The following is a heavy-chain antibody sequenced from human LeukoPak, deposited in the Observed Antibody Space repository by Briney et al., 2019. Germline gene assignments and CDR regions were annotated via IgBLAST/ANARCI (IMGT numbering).Heavy chain of an antibody. V-gene: IGHV1-2*06. Sequence: GASVKVSCKASGYTFTGYYMHWVRQAPGEGLEWMGRIKPNSGGTNYAQKFQGRVTMTRDTSISTAYMELSRLRSDDTAVYYCARGTPDYDSSGEVVYWGQGTLVTVSS. D-gene: IGHD3-22*01. CDR2: IKPNSGGT. J-gene: IGHJ4*02. CDR1: GYTFTGYY. CDR3: ARGTPDYDSSGEVVY.